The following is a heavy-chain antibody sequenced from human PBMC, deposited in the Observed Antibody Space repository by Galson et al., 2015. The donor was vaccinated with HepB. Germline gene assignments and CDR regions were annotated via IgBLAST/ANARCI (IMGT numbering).Heavy chain of an antibody. CDR2: INPSGGST. Sequence: SVKVSCKASGYTFTRYYMHWVRQAPGQGLEWMGIINPSGGSTSYAQKFQGRVTMTRDTSTSTVYMELSSLRSEDTAVYYCARNHCSGGSCYSPDYWGQGTLVTVSS. CDR1: GYTFTRYY. CDR3: ARNHCSGGSCYSPDY. V-gene: IGHV1-46*01. D-gene: IGHD2-15*01. J-gene: IGHJ4*02.